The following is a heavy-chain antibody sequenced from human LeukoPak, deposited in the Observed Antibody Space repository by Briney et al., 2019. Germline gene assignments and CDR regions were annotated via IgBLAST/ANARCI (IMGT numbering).Heavy chain of an antibody. D-gene: IGHD6-13*01. J-gene: IGHJ4*02. Sequence: PGGSLRLSCAASGFTFSNYSMNWVRQAPGKGLEWVSSISSSSSYIYYADSVKGRFTISRDNAKNSLYLQMNSLRAEDTAVYYCARERMGQQLVGLWRYWGQGTLVTVSS. CDR2: ISSSSSYI. V-gene: IGHV3-21*01. CDR1: GFTFSNYS. CDR3: ARERMGQQLVGLWRY.